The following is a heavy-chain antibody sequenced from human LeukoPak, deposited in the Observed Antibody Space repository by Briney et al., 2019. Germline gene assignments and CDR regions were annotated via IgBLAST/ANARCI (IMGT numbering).Heavy chain of an antibody. Sequence: ASVKVSCKASGYTLTGYYMHWVRQAPGQGLEWMGRINPNSGGTYYAQKFQGRVTMTRDMSISTAYMELSSLKSDDTAVYYCARYGEVGATVDYWGQGTLVTVSS. V-gene: IGHV1-2*06. CDR3: ARYGEVGATVDY. D-gene: IGHD1-26*01. J-gene: IGHJ4*02. CDR1: GYTLTGYY. CDR2: INPNSGGT.